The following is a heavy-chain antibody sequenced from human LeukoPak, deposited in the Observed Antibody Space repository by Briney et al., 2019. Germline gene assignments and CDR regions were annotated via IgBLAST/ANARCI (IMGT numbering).Heavy chain of an antibody. CDR1: GGSFSGYY. D-gene: IGHD2-2*01. V-gene: IGHV4-34*01. Sequence: PSETLSLTCAVYGGSFSGYYWSWLRQPPGKGLEWIGEINHSGSTNYNPSLKSRVTISVDTSKNQFSLKLSSVTAADTTVYYCAREDAVVVPAAMFGPYYYYYYGMDVWGKGTTVTVSS. J-gene: IGHJ6*04. CDR3: AREDAVVVPAAMFGPYYYYYYGMDV. CDR2: INHSGST.